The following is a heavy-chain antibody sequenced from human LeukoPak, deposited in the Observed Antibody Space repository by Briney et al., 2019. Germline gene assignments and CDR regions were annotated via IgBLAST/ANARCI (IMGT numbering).Heavy chain of an antibody. CDR2: ISANDGKT. CDR3: ARESHVERDDY. J-gene: IGHJ4*02. CDR1: GFVFTSYG. Sequence: ASVKVSCKASGFVFTSYGFTWVRQAPGQGLEWMGWISANDGKTHYSERHQGRVTMTTDTVTSTAYMELRSLRSDDTAVYYRARESHVERDDYWGQGTRVTVSS. D-gene: IGHD1-1*01. V-gene: IGHV1-18*01.